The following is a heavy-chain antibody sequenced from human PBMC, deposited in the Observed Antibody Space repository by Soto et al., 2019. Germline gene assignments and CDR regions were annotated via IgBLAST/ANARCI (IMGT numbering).Heavy chain of an antibody. CDR2: INHSGST. CDR3: ARADDFSDRFDY. D-gene: IGHD4-17*01. J-gene: IGHJ4*02. Sequence: SETLPLTCAVYGGSFSGYYWSWIRQPPGKGLEWIGEINHSGSTNYNPSLRSRAIMSVDTSQNQFSLKLSSLTAADTAVYFCARADDFSDRFDYWGQGALVTVS. CDR1: GGSFSGYY. V-gene: IGHV4-34*01.